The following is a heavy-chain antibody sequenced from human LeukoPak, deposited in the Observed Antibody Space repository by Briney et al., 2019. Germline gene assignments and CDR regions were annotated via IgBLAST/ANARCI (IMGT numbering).Heavy chain of an antibody. J-gene: IGHJ4*02. CDR2: ISSSSSYI. Sequence: GGSLRLSCAAPGFTFSSYSMNWVRQAPGKGLEWVSSISSSSSYIYYADSVKGRFTISRDNAKNSLYLQMNSLRAEDTAVYYCAREPGGVTTWFDYWGQGTLVTVSS. CDR1: GFTFSSYS. CDR3: AREPGGVTTWFDY. D-gene: IGHD4-11*01. V-gene: IGHV3-21*01.